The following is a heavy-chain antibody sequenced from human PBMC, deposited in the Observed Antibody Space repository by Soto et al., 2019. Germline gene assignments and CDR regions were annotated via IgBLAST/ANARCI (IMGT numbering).Heavy chain of an antibody. CDR2: IYYSGST. J-gene: IGHJ5*02. Sequence: PSETLSLTCTVSGDSMTYSYLSWIRLLPGKGLEWVGYIYYSGSTSYNPSLRRQVIMSVDTSKRQFSLKLSSVTAADTAVYYCARLGITMVRGVIRRNWFDPWGQGTLVTVSS. CDR3: ARLGITMVRGVIRRNWFDP. CDR1: GDSMTYSY. V-gene: IGHV4-59*12. D-gene: IGHD3-10*01.